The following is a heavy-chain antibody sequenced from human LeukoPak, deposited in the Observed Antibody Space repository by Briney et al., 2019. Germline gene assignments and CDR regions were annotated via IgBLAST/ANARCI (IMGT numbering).Heavy chain of an antibody. V-gene: IGHV3-74*01. CDR1: GFTFSSYW. Sequence: GGSLRLSCAASGFTFSSYWMHWVRQAPGKGLVWVSRINSDGSSTSYADSVKGRFTISRDNAKNFLYLQMNSLRAEDTALYYCAKADYESIVGATLDYWGQGTLVTVSS. J-gene: IGHJ4*02. CDR2: INSDGSST. D-gene: IGHD1-26*01. CDR3: AKADYESIVGATLDY.